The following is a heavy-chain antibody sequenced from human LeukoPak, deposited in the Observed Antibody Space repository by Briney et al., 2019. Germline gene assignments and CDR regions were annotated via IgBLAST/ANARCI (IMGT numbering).Heavy chain of an antibody. Sequence: SVKVSCKASGGTFSSYAISWVRQAPGQGLEWMGRIIPIFGTANYAQKFQGRVTITTDESTSTAYMELSSLRSEDTAVYYCAKVGLFHVGNWFDPWGPGTLVTVSS. V-gene: IGHV1-69*05. CDR3: AKVGLFHVGNWFDP. D-gene: IGHD3-22*01. J-gene: IGHJ5*02. CDR1: GGTFSSYA. CDR2: IIPIFGTA.